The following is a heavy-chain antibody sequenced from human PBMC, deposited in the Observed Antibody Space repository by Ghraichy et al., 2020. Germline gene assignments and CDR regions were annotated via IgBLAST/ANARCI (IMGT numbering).Heavy chain of an antibody. Sequence: GGSLRLSCVAFDLSFSNYWMYWVRQAPGEGLVWVSRIDTDGRDTTYADSVKGRFTISRDNAKNTLYLHMDSLTAEDTAVYYCVANNSARIFDPWGQGTLVTVSS. CDR3: VANNSARIFDP. CDR1: DLSFSNYW. CDR2: IDTDGRDT. J-gene: IGHJ5*02. V-gene: IGHV3-74*03. D-gene: IGHD1-26*01.